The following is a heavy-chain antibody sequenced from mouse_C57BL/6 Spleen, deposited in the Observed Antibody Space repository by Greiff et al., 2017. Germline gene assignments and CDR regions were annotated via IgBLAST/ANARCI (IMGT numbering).Heavy chain of an antibody. CDR3: ARRGYDYDWFAY. J-gene: IGHJ2*01. Sequence: QVQLQQPGAELVKPGASVKMSCKASGYTFTSYWITWVKQRPGQGLEWIGDIYPGSGSTNYNEKFKSKATLTVDTSSSTAYMQLSSLTSEDSAVYYCARRGYDYDWFAYWGQGTTLTVAS. CDR1: GYTFTSYW. D-gene: IGHD2-4*01. V-gene: IGHV1-55*01. CDR2: IYPGSGST.